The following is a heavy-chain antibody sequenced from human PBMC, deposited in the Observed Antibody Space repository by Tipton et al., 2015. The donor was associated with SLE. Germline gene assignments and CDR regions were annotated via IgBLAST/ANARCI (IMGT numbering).Heavy chain of an antibody. D-gene: IGHD6-13*01. Sequence: TLSLTCTVSGGSISSYYWTWIRQPPGKGLEWIGYIYDSGNSDYNPSLKSRVTISVDTSKNQFSLRLTSLTAADTAVYYCARVVYSFSDAFDIWGQGTLVTVSS. CDR1: GGSISSYY. CDR2: IYDSGNS. V-gene: IGHV4-59*01. J-gene: IGHJ3*02. CDR3: ARVVYSFSDAFDI.